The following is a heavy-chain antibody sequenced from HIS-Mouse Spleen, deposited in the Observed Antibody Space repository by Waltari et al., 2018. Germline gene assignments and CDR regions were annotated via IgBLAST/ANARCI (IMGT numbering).Heavy chain of an antibody. V-gene: IGHV1-2*02. D-gene: IGHD1-26*01. CDR1: GYTFTGYY. CDR3: ARGSGRWELLLPNWFDP. Sequence: QVQLVQSGAEVKKPGASVKVSCKASGYTFTGYYMHWVRQAPGQGLEWMGWSNHNSGGRKYAQKFQGRVTMTRDTSISTAYMELSRLRSDDTAVYYCARGSGRWELLLPNWFDPWGQGTLVTVSS. J-gene: IGHJ5*02. CDR2: SNHNSGGR.